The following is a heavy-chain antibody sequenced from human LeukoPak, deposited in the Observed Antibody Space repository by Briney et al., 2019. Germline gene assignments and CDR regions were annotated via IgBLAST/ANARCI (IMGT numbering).Heavy chain of an antibody. CDR2: ILSDGNDK. Sequence: GGSLRLSCAASGFTSSSYAIYWVRQAPGRGLEWVAIILSDGNDKYYADSVKGRFTISRDNSKDTLDLQMNSLRAEDTAVYYCAKVPTSTLSWDYWGQGTLVIVSS. CDR3: AKVPTSTLSWDY. CDR1: GFTSSSYA. V-gene: IGHV3-30-3*02. J-gene: IGHJ4*02.